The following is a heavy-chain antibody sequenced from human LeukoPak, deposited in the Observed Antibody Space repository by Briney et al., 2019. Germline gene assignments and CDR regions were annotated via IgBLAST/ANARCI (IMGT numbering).Heavy chain of an antibody. V-gene: IGHV4-4*02. Sequence: PSETLSLTCAVSGGSISISNSNWWSWVRQPPGKGLEWIGETYHSGSTNYNPSLKSRVTISVDKSKNQFSLKLSSVTAADTAVYYCARDTEGYCSGGSCSMSADGMNWFDPWGQGTLVTVSS. D-gene: IGHD2-15*01. J-gene: IGHJ5*02. CDR3: ARDTEGYCSGGSCSMSADGMNWFDP. CDR2: TYHSGST. CDR1: GGSISISNSNW.